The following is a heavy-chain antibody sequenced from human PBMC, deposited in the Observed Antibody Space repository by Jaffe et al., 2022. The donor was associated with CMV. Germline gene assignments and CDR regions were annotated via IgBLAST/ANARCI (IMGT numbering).Heavy chain of an antibody. CDR1: GFTVSSNY. V-gene: IGHV3-66*01. CDR3: APVPGYSYVPDAFDI. J-gene: IGHJ3*02. Sequence: EVQLVESGGGLVQPGGSLRLSCAASGFTVSSNYMSWVRQAPGKGLEWVSVIYSGGSTYYADSVKGRFTISRDNSKNTLYLQMNSLRAEDTAVYYCAPVPGYSYVPDAFDIWGQGTMVTVSS. D-gene: IGHD5-18*01. CDR2: IYSGGST.